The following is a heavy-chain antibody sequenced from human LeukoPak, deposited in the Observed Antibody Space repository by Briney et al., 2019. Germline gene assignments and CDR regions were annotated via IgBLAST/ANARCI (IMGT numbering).Heavy chain of an antibody. J-gene: IGHJ5*02. D-gene: IGHD6-13*01. Sequence: SETLSLTCAVYGGSFSGYYWSWIRQPPGKGLEWVGEINHSGSTNYNPSLKSRVTISVDTSKNQFSLKLSSVTGADTAVYYCARGTARSSSWYSFNWFDPWGQGTLVTVSS. V-gene: IGHV4-34*01. CDR2: INHSGST. CDR1: GGSFSGYY. CDR3: ARGTARSSSWYSFNWFDP.